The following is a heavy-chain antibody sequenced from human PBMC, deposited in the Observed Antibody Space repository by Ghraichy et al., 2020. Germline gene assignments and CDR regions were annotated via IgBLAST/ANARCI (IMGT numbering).Heavy chain of an antibody. CDR1: GLTFSNFA. Sequence: GGSLRLSCAVSGLTFSNFAMAWVRQAPGKGLEWVSKISGSGGSIWYADSGKGRFIISRDNSRSTFYLQMNSLRAEDTAVYYCAKGKGSGSYVNWSFNIWGRGTPVTVSP. CDR3: AKGKGSGSYVNWSFNI. J-gene: IGHJ2*01. CDR2: ISGSGGSI. D-gene: IGHD1-26*01. V-gene: IGHV3-23*01.